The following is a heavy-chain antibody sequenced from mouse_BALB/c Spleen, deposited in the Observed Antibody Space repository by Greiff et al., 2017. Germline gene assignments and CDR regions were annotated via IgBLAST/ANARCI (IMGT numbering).Heavy chain of an antibody. CDR1: GYSITSDYA. CDR2: ISYSGST. J-gene: IGHJ4*01. V-gene: IGHV3-2*02. Sequence: VQLKESGPGLVKPSQSLSLTCTVTGYSITSDYAWNWIRQFPGNKLEWMGYISYSGSTSYNPSLKSRISITRDTSKNQFFLQLNSVTTEDTATYYCAWDYYAIDYWGQGTSVTVSS. CDR3: AWDYYAIDY.